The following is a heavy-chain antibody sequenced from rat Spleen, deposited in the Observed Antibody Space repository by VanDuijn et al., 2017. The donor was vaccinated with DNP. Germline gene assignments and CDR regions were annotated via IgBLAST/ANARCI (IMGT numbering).Heavy chain of an antibody. CDR2: ISYSGST. Sequence: EVQLQESGPGLVKPSQSLSLTCSVTGFSITSNYWGWIRKFPGNKMEWMGYISYSGSTAYNPSLKSRISITRDTSRNQFLLHLSSVTTEDTATYYCARYRITTYYYFDLWGPGTMVTVSS. D-gene: IGHD1-10*01. CDR3: ARYRITTYYYFDL. CDR1: GFSITSNY. V-gene: IGHV3-1*01. J-gene: IGHJ1*01.